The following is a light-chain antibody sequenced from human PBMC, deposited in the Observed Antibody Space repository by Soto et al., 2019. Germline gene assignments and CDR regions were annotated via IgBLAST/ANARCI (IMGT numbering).Light chain of an antibody. V-gene: IGLV2-14*01. J-gene: IGLJ1*01. CDR2: DVS. CDR1: SSDVGGYNY. Sequence: QSALTQPASVSGSPGQSITISCTGTSSDVGGYNYVSWYQQHPGKAPKLMIYDVSNRPSGVSNRFSGSKSGNTASLTISGLQAEDEADCYCSSYTSSSLPYVFGTGTKVTVL. CDR3: SSYTSSSLPYV.